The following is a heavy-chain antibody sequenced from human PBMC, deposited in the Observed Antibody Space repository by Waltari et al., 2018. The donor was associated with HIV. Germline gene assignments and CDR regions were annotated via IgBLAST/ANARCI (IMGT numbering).Heavy chain of an antibody. CDR1: GGSISNYY. D-gene: IGHD4-17*01. V-gene: IGHV4-59*01. Sequence: QVLLQESGPGLVKPSETLSLTCTVSGGSISNYYWNWIRQPPVKGLEWNGYIYYSGSTKYNPSLKSRVTISVDTSTNQFSLKLSSVTAADTAVYYCARGTYGDYVYWYFNLWGRGTLVTVSS. CDR2: IYYSGST. J-gene: IGHJ2*01. CDR3: ARGTYGDYVYWYFNL.